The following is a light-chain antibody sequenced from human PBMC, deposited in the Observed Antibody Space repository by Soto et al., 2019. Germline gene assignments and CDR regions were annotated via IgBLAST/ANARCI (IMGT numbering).Light chain of an antibody. CDR1: QNVRTNY. V-gene: IGKV3D-20*02. Sequence: EVVLTHSPGTLSLSPCERATLSSSASQNVRTNYLAWYQQKPGQAPRLLIYGASSRATGIPDRFSGSGSGTDFTLTISRLEPEDFAVYYCQQRSNWPPTFGQGTKVDIK. CDR3: QQRSNWPPT. J-gene: IGKJ1*01. CDR2: GAS.